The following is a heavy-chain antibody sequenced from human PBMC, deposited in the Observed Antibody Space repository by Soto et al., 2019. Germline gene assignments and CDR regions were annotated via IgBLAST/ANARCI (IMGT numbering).Heavy chain of an antibody. CDR2: ISGSGGST. CDR1: GFTFSSYA. V-gene: IGHV3-23*01. Sequence: GSLRLSCAASGFTFSSYAMSWVRQAPGKGLEWVSAISGSGGSTYYADSVKGRFTISRDNSKNTLYLQMNSLRAEDTAVYYCAKDRRDTAMVTLAPDYSGPGTLVTV. D-gene: IGHD5-18*01. CDR3: AKDRRDTAMVTLAPDY. J-gene: IGHJ4*02.